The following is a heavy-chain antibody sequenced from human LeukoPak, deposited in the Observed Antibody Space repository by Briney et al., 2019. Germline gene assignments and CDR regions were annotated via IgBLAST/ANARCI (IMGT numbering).Heavy chain of an antibody. CDR2: ISSSSSYI. CDR3: ARDHTYYDFWSGSQSLDGMDV. D-gene: IGHD3-3*01. V-gene: IGHV3-21*01. Sequence: PGGSLRLSCAASGFTFSSYSMNWVRQAPGKGLEWVSSISSSSSYIYYADSVKGRFTISRDNAKNSLYLQMNSLRVEDTAVYYCARDHTYYDFWSGSQSLDGMDVWGQGTTVTVSS. J-gene: IGHJ6*02. CDR1: GFTFSSYS.